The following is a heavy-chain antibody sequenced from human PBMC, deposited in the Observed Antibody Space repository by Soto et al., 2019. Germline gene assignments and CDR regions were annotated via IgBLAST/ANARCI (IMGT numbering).Heavy chain of an antibody. D-gene: IGHD3-3*01. CDR1: GFTFSNAW. CDR3: TTDPSITIFGVVIEDYYGMDV. J-gene: IGHJ6*02. Sequence: PVGCLRLSCAASGFTFSNAWMSWVRQAPGKGLEWVGRIKSKTDGGTTDYAAPVKGRFTISRDDSKNTLYLQMNSLKTEDTAVYYCTTDPSITIFGVVIEDYYGMDVWGQGTTVTVSS. V-gene: IGHV3-15*01. CDR2: IKSKTDGGTT.